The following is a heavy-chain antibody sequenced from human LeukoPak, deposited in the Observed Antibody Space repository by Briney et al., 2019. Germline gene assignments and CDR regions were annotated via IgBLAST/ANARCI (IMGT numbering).Heavy chain of an antibody. V-gene: IGHV3-7*01. CDR3: ARDISASGIFFDS. Sequence: GGSLRLSCAASGFTFSTFWMGWVRQVPGKGLEWVANINQGGSAQYYVDSVKGRFTISRDNAENALYLQMNSLRAEDTAVYFCARDISASGIFFDSWGQGTLVTVSS. J-gene: IGHJ4*02. CDR1: GFTFSTFW. D-gene: IGHD6-13*01. CDR2: INQGGSAQ.